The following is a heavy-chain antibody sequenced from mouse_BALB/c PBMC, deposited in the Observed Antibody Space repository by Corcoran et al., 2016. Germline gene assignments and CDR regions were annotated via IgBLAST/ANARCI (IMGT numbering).Heavy chain of an antibody. J-gene: IGHJ4*01. Sequence: QVQLQQSGPELVKPGASVKMSCKASGYTFTDYVINWVKQRTGQGLEWIGDIYPGSGNTYYNEKFKGKATLPADKSSNTAYMQLSSLTSEDYAVYFCARRTYYDPHYYAMDYWGQGTSVTVSS. V-gene: IGHV1-81*01. CDR3: ARRTYYDPHYYAMDY. CDR2: IYPGSGNT. D-gene: IGHD2-4*01. CDR1: GYTFTDYV.